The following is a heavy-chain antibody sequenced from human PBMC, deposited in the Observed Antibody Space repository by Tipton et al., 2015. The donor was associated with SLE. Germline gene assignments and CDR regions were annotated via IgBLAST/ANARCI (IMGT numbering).Heavy chain of an antibody. D-gene: IGHD6-19*01. CDR3: ASGRAVAGGDYFDY. CDR1: GGSISSYS. Sequence: TLSLTCTVSGGSISSYSWSWVRQPPGKGLEWIGYIYSSGSTNYSPSFKSRVTISVDTSKNQFSLKLRSVTAADTAFYYCASGRAVAGGDYFDYWGQGTLVTVSS. CDR2: IYSSGST. J-gene: IGHJ4*02. V-gene: IGHV4-59*01.